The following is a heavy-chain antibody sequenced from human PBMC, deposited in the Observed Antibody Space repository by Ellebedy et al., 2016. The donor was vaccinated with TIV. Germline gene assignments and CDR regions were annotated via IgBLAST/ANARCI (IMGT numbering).Heavy chain of an antibody. CDR3: ATRTQNSGWYGEY. D-gene: IGHD6-19*01. Sequence: MPSETLSLTCTVSGGSISSTSYWWDWIRQPPGKGLEWIGAIYYSGSTYYNPSLKSRVTISVDTSKNQFSLELSSVTAADTAVYYCATRTQNSGWYGEYWGQGTLVTVSS. CDR1: GGSISSTSYW. CDR2: IYYSGST. V-gene: IGHV4-39*01. J-gene: IGHJ4*02.